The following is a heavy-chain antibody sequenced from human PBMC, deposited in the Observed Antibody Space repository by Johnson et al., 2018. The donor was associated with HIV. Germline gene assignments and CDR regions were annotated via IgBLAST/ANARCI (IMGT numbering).Heavy chain of an antibody. CDR2: LSYDGSNT. J-gene: IGHJ3*02. Sequence: QVQLVESGGGVAQPGRSLRLSCAASGFTFSFYAMHWVRQAPGKGLEWVAVLSYDGSNTYYADSVKGRFTISRDNSNNTLYLQMNSLRAEDTAMYYCARGMWIPEIDAIDIWGQGTMVTVSS. CDR3: ARGMWIPEIDAIDI. CDR1: GFTFSFYA. D-gene: IGHD5-18*01. V-gene: IGHV3-30-3*01.